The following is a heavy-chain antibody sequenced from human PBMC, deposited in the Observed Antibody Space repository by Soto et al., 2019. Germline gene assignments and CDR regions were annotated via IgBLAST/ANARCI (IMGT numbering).Heavy chain of an antibody. CDR2: IIPIFGTA. V-gene: IGHV1-69*01. J-gene: IGHJ5*02. CDR1: GGTFSSYA. CDR3: AREDYYGSGSYYWFDP. D-gene: IGHD3-10*01. Sequence: QVQLVQSGAEVKKPGSSVKVSCKASGGTFSSYAISWVRQAPGQGLEWMGGIIPIFGTANYAQKFQGRVTITADEATSTAYMELSSLRSEDTAVYYCAREDYYGSGSYYWFDPWGQGTLVTVSS.